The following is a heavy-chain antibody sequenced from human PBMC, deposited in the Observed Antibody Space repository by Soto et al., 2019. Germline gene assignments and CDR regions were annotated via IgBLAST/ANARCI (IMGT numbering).Heavy chain of an antibody. CDR3: ARDQYFDWSFDS. J-gene: IGHJ4*02. V-gene: IGHV3-53*01. CDR1: GFTVSSNY. Sequence: GGSLRLSCAVSGFTVSSNYMSWVRQSPGKGLEWVSVMYTDGSRYYADSMKGRFTISRDNAKNTLHLQMNSLRAEDTAVYYCARDQYFDWSFDSWGQGTLVTVSS. CDR2: MYTDGSR. D-gene: IGHD3-9*01.